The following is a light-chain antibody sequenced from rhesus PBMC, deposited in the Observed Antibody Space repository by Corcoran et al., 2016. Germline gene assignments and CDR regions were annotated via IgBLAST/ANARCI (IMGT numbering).Light chain of an antibody. CDR2: AAS. CDR1: QGISSY. V-gene: IGKV1-28*02. Sequence: DIQMTQSPSSLSASVGDTVTITCRASQGISSYLHWFQQKPGKSPKLLIYAASSLESGVPSRFSGSGSGTDFTLTISSLQPEAFAIFYCLPHNSYPLTFGGGTKVELK. J-gene: IGKJ4*01. CDR3: LPHNSYPLT.